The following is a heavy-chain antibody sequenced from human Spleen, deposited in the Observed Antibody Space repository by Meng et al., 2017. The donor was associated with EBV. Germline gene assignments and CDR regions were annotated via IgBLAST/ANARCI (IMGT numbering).Heavy chain of an antibody. CDR2: IGSNGGSI. D-gene: IGHD4-17*01. V-gene: IGHV3-11*01. Sequence: VQLVESGGDLVKPGGSLKLSCAASGFTFSDSYMAWIRQAPGKGLDWVSYIGSNGGSISYADSAKGRFTISRDNAKNSLYLQMDSLRAEDTAVYYCASGGRGDLFDSWGQGTLVTVSS. J-gene: IGHJ4*02. CDR1: GFTFSDSY. CDR3: ASGGRGDLFDS.